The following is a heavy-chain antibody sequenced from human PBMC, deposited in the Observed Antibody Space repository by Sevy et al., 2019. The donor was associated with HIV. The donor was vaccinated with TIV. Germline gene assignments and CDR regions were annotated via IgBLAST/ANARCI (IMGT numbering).Heavy chain of an antibody. CDR1: GFTFSSYS. Sequence: GGSLRLSCAASGFTFSSYSMNWVRQAPGKGLEWVSSISSSSSYIYYADSVKGRFTISRDNAKNSLYQQMNSLRAEDTAVYYCAAGTVVTPYWFDPWGQGTLVTVSS. V-gene: IGHV3-21*01. D-gene: IGHD2-21*02. J-gene: IGHJ5*02. CDR2: ISSSSSYI. CDR3: AAGTVVTPYWFDP.